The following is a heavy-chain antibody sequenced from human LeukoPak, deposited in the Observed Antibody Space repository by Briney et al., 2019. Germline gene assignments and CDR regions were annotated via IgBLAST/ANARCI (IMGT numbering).Heavy chain of an antibody. CDR2: IRSKAYGGTT. J-gene: IGHJ6*03. CDR3: TRGGSSGWYAGYYYYYYMDV. Sequence: GGSLRLPCAASGFTFSSYAMSWVRQAPGKGLEWVGFIRSKAYGGTTEYAASVKGRFTISRDDSKSIAYLQMNSLKTEDTAVYYCTRGGSSGWYAGYYYYYYMDVWGKGTTVTISS. CDR1: GFTFSSYA. V-gene: IGHV3-49*04. D-gene: IGHD6-19*01.